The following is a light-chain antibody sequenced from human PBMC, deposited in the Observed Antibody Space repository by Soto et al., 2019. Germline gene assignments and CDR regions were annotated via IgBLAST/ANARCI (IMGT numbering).Light chain of an antibody. V-gene: IGKV3-11*01. CDR3: HQHKSWPGT. CDR1: QAINGR. CDR2: ITS. J-gene: IGKJ1*01. Sequence: EIELTQSPATLSWSPGDRVTLTCRASQAINGRLAWCQHKPGQAPKLLIYITSNRAGGVPSRFSGWGSETEFTLTISNVQPEDFAVYYCHQHKSWPGTFGQGTKVDIK.